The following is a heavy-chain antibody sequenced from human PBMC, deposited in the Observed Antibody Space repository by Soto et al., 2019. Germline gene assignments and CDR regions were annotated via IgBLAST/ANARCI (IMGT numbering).Heavy chain of an antibody. D-gene: IGHD2-8*01. CDR3: ARGDSTDCSNGVCSFFYNHDMDV. V-gene: IGHV1-2*04. Sequence: QVQLVPSGAEVKKPGASVKVSCKASGYSFTDYHIHWVRQAPGQGLEWLGRINPKSGGTSTAQKVQGWVTMTTYTSISTASMELTRLTSDDTAIYYCARGDSTDCSNGVCSFFYNHDMDVWGQGTTVTVSS. CDR2: INPKSGGT. CDR1: GYSFTDYH. J-gene: IGHJ6*02.